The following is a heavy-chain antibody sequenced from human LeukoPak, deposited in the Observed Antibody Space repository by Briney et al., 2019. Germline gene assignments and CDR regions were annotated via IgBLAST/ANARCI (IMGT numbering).Heavy chain of an antibody. CDR3: AITTGVLEAGRIDY. Sequence: ASVKVSCKASGYTFTGYYMHWVRQAPGQGLEWMGWSNPNSGGTKYAQKFEGRATMTRDTSISTAYMDLSRLRSDDTAVYYCAITTGVLEAGRIDYWGQGTLVTVSS. CDR2: SNPNSGGT. CDR1: GYTFTGYY. D-gene: IGHD4/OR15-4a*01. V-gene: IGHV1-2*02. J-gene: IGHJ4*02.